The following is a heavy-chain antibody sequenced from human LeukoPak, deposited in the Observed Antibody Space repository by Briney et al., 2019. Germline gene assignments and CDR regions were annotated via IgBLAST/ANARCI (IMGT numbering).Heavy chain of an antibody. CDR3: ARDGFNYDILTGYSNWFDP. J-gene: IGHJ5*02. D-gene: IGHD3-9*01. CDR1: GDSISSGSYY. Sequence: SETLSLTCTVSGDSISSGSYYWGWIRQPPGKGLEWIGSIYHSGSTYYNPSLKSRVTISVDTSKNQFSLKLSSVAAADTAVYYCARDGFNYDILTGYSNWFDPWGQGTLVTVSS. CDR2: IYHSGST. V-gene: IGHV4-39*07.